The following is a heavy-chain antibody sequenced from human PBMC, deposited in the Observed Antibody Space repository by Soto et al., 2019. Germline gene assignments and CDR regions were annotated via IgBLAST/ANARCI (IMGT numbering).Heavy chain of an antibody. CDR3: ARGPGILGYCSSTSCYLGTTRRYGMDV. CDR2: INHSGST. Sequence: QVQLQQWGAGLLKPSETLSLTCAVYGGSFSGYYWSWIRQPPGKGLEWIGEINHSGSTNYNPSLKSRVTISVDPSKTLFSLQLSSVTAADTAVYYFARGPGILGYCSSTSCYLGTTRRYGMDVWGQGTTVTVSS. V-gene: IGHV4-34*01. CDR1: GGSFSGYY. D-gene: IGHD2-2*01. J-gene: IGHJ6*02.